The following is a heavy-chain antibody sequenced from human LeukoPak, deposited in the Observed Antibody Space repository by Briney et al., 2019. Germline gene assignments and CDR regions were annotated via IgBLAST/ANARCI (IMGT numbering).Heavy chain of an antibody. CDR1: GFTLSSYL. V-gene: IGHV3-7*03. J-gene: IGHJ4*02. CDR3: ASQPAAADVDY. D-gene: IGHD2-2*01. Sequence: GALRLSPAASGFTLSSYLITWVPQAPGKGLEWMANIKQDGRKKTYVDSVKGRFTISRDNAKNSLYLQMNSLRADDTGVYYCASQPAAADVDYWGQGTLVTVSS. CDR2: IKQDGRKK.